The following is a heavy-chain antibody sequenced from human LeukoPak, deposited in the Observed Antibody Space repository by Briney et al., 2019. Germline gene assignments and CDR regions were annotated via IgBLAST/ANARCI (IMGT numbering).Heavy chain of an antibody. D-gene: IGHD2/OR15-2a*01. J-gene: IGHJ5*02. V-gene: IGHV3-74*01. CDR1: GFTFSGYW. CDR2: INSDGSSI. CDR3: ARGNWFDP. Sequence: TGGSLRLSCAASGFTFSGYWIQWVRQAPGKGLVWVSRINSDGSSISYADSVKGRFTISRDNAKNTLYLQMSSLRAEDTAMYYCARGNWFDPWGQGTLVTVSS.